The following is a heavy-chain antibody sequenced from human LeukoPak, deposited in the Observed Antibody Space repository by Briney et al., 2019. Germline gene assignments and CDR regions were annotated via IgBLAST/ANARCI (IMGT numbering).Heavy chain of an antibody. D-gene: IGHD6-6*01. J-gene: IGHJ4*02. CDR2: IRDDGSNK. CDR1: GFTFSSYG. CDR3: AKGAAARPPLAY. V-gene: IGHV3-30*02. Sequence: GGSLRLSCAASGFTFSSYGMHWVRQAPGKGLEWVAFIRDDGSNKYYADSVKGRFTISRDNSKNTLYLQMNSLRAEDTAVYYCAKGAAARPPLAYWGQGTLVTVSS.